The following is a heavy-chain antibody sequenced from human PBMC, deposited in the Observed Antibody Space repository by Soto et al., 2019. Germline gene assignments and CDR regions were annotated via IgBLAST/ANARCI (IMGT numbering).Heavy chain of an antibody. CDR2: INHSGST. Sequence: PSETLSLTCAVYGGSFSGYYWSWIRQPPGKGLEWIGEINHSGSTNYNPSLKSRVTISVDTSKNQFSLKLSSVTAADTAVYYCAIMRKQQLVSYWFDPWGQGTLVTVSS. D-gene: IGHD6-13*01. J-gene: IGHJ5*02. CDR3: AIMRKQQLVSYWFDP. V-gene: IGHV4-34*01. CDR1: GGSFSGYY.